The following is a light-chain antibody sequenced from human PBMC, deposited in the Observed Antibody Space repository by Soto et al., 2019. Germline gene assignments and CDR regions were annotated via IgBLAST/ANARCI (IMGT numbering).Light chain of an antibody. Sequence: QLVLTQPPSASGTPGQRVTISCSGSNSNIGVYPVHWYQRLPGTAPKLLIYINNQRPSGVPDRFSGSKSGTSGSLAISGLQSEDEADYYCSSFTTSSAVVFGTGTKVTVL. CDR2: INN. CDR3: SSFTTSSAVV. V-gene: IGLV1-44*01. J-gene: IGLJ1*01. CDR1: NSNIGVYP.